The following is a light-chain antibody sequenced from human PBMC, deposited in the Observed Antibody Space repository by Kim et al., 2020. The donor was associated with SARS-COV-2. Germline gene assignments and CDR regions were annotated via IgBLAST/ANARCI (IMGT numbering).Light chain of an antibody. V-gene: IGLV3-21*04. J-gene: IGLJ1*01. CDR1: NIGSKS. CDR3: QVWDSSSDRNYV. CDR2: YDS. Sequence: SYELTQPPSVSVGPGKTARITCGGNNIGSKSVHWYQQKPGQAPVLVIYYDSDRPSGIPERFSGSNSGNTATLTISRVEAGDEADYYCQVWDSSSDRNYVFGTGTKVTVL.